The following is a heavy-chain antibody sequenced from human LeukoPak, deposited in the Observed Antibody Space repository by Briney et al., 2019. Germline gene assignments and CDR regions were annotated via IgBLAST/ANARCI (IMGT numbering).Heavy chain of an antibody. CDR3: AKDEKVLLWFGEFDY. J-gene: IGHJ4*02. Sequence: GGSLRLSCAASGFTFSSYAMSWVRQAPGKGLEWVSAISGSGGSTYYADSVKGRFTISRDNSKNTLYLQMNSLRAEDTAVYYCAKDEKVLLWFGEFDYWGQGTLVTVSS. CDR2: ISGSGGST. CDR1: GFTFSSYA. V-gene: IGHV3-23*01. D-gene: IGHD3-10*01.